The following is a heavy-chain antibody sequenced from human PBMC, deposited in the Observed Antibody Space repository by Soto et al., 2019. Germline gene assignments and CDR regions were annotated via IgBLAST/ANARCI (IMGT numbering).Heavy chain of an antibody. Sequence: ASVKVSCKASGYTFTSYDINWVRQATGQGLEWMGWMNPNSGNTGYAQKFQGRLTITKDTSKNQVVLTMTNMDPVDTATYYCAHRPAYGDYRFDYWGQGTLVTVSS. CDR2: MNPNSGNT. J-gene: IGHJ4*02. D-gene: IGHD4-17*01. CDR3: AHRPAYGDYRFDY. V-gene: IGHV1-8*01. CDR1: GYTFTSYD.